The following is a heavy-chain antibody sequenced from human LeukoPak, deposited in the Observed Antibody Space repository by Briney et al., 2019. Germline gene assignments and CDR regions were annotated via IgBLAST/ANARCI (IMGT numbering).Heavy chain of an antibody. D-gene: IGHD4-17*01. Sequence: PGGSLRLSCAASGFTFSNYWMSWVRQAPGKGLEWVANIKQEGSEKYYVDSMKGRFTISRDNAKNSLYLQMNSLRAEDTAVYYCARVQSYGDYRYWGQGTLVTVSS. V-gene: IGHV3-7*01. J-gene: IGHJ4*02. CDR2: IKQEGSEK. CDR1: GFTFSNYW. CDR3: ARVQSYGDYRY.